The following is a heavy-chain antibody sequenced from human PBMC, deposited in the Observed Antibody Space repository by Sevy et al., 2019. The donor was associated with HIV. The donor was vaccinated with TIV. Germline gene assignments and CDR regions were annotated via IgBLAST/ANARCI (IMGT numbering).Heavy chain of an antibody. D-gene: IGHD4-17*01. J-gene: IGHJ6*03. CDR3: AREGDDYGATYYMDV. CDR2: IYYSGST. CDR1: GGSISSYY. Sequence: SETLSLTCTVSGGSISSYYWSWIRQPPGKGLEWIGYIYYSGSTNYNPSLKSRVTISVDTSKNQFSLKLSSVTAADTAVHYCAREGDDYGATYYMDVWGKGTTVTVSS. V-gene: IGHV4-59*01.